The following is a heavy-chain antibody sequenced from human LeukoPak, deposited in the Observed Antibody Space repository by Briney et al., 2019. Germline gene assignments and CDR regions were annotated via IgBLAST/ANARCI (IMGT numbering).Heavy chain of an antibody. CDR3: ARENWGSSFPGY. V-gene: IGHV4-38-2*02. CDR1: GYSISSGYN. D-gene: IGHD7-27*01. Sequence: SETLSLTCTVSGYSISSGYNWGWIRQPPEKGLEWIGSSHHSGNTYYNPSLKSRATISVDTSNNQFSLHLTSVTAADTAVYYCARENWGSSFPGYWGQGTPVTVSS. J-gene: IGHJ4*02. CDR2: SHHSGNT.